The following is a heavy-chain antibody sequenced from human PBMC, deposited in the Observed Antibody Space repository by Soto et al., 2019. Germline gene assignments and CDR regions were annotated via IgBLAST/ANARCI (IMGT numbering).Heavy chain of an antibody. V-gene: IGHV3-30*18. Sequence: TLCRSRLPPDHQKTDRGLEWVAVISYDGSYRSYEDSVKGRFTISRDNYKNTLHLQMDSLRAEDTAVYYCAKDVVIRGCGLVLEFWGQGALV. J-gene: IGHJ4*02. CDR1: TLCRSR. D-gene: IGHD3-3*01. CDR2: ISYDGSYR. CDR3: AKDVVIRGCGLVLEF.